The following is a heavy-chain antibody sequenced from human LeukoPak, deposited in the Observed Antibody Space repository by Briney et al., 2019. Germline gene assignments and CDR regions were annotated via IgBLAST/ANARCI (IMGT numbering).Heavy chain of an antibody. CDR3: ATPSPGGAAAGLFDY. D-gene: IGHD6-13*01. CDR1: GFTVSSNF. J-gene: IGHJ4*02. V-gene: IGHV3-53*04. CDR2: IYSGGTT. Sequence: GGSLRLSCEASGFTVSSNFMNWVRQAPGKGLEWVSVIYSGGTTYYADSVEGRFTISRHNSKNTLYLQMNSLRVEDTAVYYCATPSPGGAAAGLFDYWGQGTLVTVSS.